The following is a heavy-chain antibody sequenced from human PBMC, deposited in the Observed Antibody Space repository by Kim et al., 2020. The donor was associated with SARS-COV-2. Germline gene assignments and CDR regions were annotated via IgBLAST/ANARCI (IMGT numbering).Heavy chain of an antibody. J-gene: IGHJ5*02. CDR2: ISTSGSTI. D-gene: IGHD6-6*01. CDR1: GFTFSSYE. Sequence: GGSLRLSCAASGFTFSSYEMNWVRQAPGKGLEWVSYISTSGSTIYYAGSVKGRFTISRDNAKNSLYLQMNSLRAEDTAIYYCTREHVHGPWGQGTLVTVSS. V-gene: IGHV3-48*03. CDR3: TREHVHGP.